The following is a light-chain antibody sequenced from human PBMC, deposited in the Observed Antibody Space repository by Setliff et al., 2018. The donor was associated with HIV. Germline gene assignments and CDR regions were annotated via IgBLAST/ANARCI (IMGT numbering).Light chain of an antibody. CDR3: CSYAGSHTFV. CDR1: SSDVGGYNF. J-gene: IGLJ1*01. CDR2: DVT. Sequence: QSALTQPRSVSGSPGQSVTISCTGTSSDVGGYNFVSWYQQRPGKAPKLMIYDVTKRPSGVPDRFSGSKSGNTASLTISGLRAEDEADYYCCSYAGSHTFVFGTGTKVTVL. V-gene: IGLV2-11*01.